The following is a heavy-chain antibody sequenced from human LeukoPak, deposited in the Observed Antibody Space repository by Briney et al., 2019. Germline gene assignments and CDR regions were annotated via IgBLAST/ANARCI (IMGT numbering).Heavy chain of an antibody. J-gene: IGHJ4*02. V-gene: IGHV1-18*01. CDR3: ARDCSSTSCYYY. Sequence: ASVKVSCKASGYAFSNYGVTWVRQAPGQGLEWMGWISAYNSNTNYAQKLQGRVTMTTDTSTSTAYMELRSLRSDDTAVYYCARDCSSTSCYYYWGRGTLVTVSS. CDR2: ISAYNSNT. D-gene: IGHD2-2*01. CDR1: GYAFSNYG.